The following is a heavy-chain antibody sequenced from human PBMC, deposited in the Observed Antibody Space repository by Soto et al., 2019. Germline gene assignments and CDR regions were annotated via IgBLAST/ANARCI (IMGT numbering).Heavy chain of an antibody. CDR1: GASFSSTPYF. CDR2: SYYGGMT. J-gene: IGHJ4*02. CDR3: AAAAETYSPAGYYVNYFGT. Sequence: SETLSLTCSVSGASFSSTPYFWGWIRQPPGKGLEWIASSYYGGMTYYSPSLKSRVTISIYTSRSQFYLRLSYVTVAAAAVYYCAAAAETYSPAGYYVNYFGTRGQRTLVTVS. D-gene: IGHD3-22*01. V-gene: IGHV4-39*01.